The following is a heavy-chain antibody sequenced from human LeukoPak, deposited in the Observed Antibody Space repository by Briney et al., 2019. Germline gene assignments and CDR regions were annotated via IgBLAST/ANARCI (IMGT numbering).Heavy chain of an antibody. D-gene: IGHD6-19*01. Sequence: GGSLRLSCAASGFTFSSYWMSWVRQAPGKGLEWVSAISGSGGSTYYADSVKGRFTISRDNSKNTLYLQMNSLRAEDTAVYYCAKDHGIAVAGTADWGQGTLVTVSS. CDR2: ISGSGGST. J-gene: IGHJ4*02. CDR1: GFTFSSYW. V-gene: IGHV3-23*01. CDR3: AKDHGIAVAGTAD.